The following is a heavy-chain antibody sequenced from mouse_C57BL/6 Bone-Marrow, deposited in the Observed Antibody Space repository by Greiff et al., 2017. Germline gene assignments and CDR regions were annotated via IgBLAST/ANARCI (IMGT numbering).Heavy chain of an antibody. Sequence: QVQLQQPGAELVMPGASVKLSCKASGYTFTSYWMHWVKQRPGQGLEWIGEIDPSDSYTNYNQKFKGKSTLTVDKSSSTAYMQLSSLTSEDSAVYYCARGTYYYGSDYWGQDTTLSVSS. J-gene: IGHJ2*01. CDR2: IDPSDSYT. CDR3: ARGTYYYGSDY. V-gene: IGHV1-69*01. D-gene: IGHD1-1*01. CDR1: GYTFTSYW.